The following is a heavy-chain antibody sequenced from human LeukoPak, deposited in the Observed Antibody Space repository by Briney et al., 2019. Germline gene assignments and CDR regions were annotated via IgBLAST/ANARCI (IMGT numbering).Heavy chain of an antibody. CDR1: GFTFSSYS. V-gene: IGHV3-48*01. J-gene: IGHJ4*02. CDR3: AKAPYYDFWSGYYADY. D-gene: IGHD3-3*01. CDR2: ISSSSSTI. Sequence: GGSLRLSCAASGFTFSSYSMNWVRQAPGKGLEWVSYISSSSSTIYYADSVKGRFTISRDNSKNTLYLQMNSLRAEDTAVYYCAKAPYYDFWSGYYADYWGQGTLVTVSS.